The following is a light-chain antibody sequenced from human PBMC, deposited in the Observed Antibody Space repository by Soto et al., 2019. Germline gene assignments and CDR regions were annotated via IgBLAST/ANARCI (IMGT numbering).Light chain of an antibody. V-gene: IGKV3-15*01. CDR2: GAS. Sequence: EIVMTQSPATLSVSPGERATLSCRASQSVSSNLAWYQQKPGQSPRLIIYGASTRATGIPARFSGSGYGTEFTLTIRSLQSEDFAVYYCQQYNNWPPYTFGQGTKLEIK. CDR1: QSVSSN. J-gene: IGKJ2*01. CDR3: QQYNNWPPYT.